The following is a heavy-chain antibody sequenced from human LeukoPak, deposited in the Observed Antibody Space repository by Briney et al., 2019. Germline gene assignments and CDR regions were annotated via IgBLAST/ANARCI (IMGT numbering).Heavy chain of an antibody. CDR1: GFTFSTYS. J-gene: IGHJ4*02. D-gene: IGHD6-19*01. Sequence: PGGSLRLSCAASGFTFSTYSMTWVRQAPGKGLEWVSSIYGSGERTFYAVSVRGRFTVSRDNSKNTLYLEMNSLRAEDTAVYFCAKDVVPDSGWDLDHWGQGTLVTVSS. CDR2: IYGSGERT. CDR3: AKDVVPDSGWDLDH. V-gene: IGHV3-23*01.